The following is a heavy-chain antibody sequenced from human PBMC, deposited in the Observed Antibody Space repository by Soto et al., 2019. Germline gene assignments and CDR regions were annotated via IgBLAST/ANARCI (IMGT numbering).Heavy chain of an antibody. J-gene: IGHJ4*02. Sequence: GGSLRLSCAASGFTFSSYAMSWVRQAPGKGLEWVSAISGSGGSTYYADSVKGRFTISRDNSKNTLYLQMNSLRAEDTAVYYCAKPNVLRFLETAVGALARDYWGQGTLVTVSS. V-gene: IGHV3-23*01. CDR3: AKPNVLRFLETAVGALARDY. CDR1: GFTFSSYA. D-gene: IGHD3-3*01. CDR2: ISGSGGST.